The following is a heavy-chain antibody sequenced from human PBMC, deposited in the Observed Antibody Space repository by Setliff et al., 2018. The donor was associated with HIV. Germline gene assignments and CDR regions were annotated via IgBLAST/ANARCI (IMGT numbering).Heavy chain of an antibody. CDR1: GYTYTNYG. Sequence: GASVKVSCKASGYTYTNYGFSWVRQAPGQGLEWMGWISGLNGATNTAEKFRDRVILTADISTTTAYMELRSLRSDDTAVYYCARDDHYYDSGSLYSDWYFDLWGRGTLVTVS. CDR3: ARDDHYYDSGSLYSDWYFDL. CDR2: ISGLNGAT. D-gene: IGHD3-10*01. V-gene: IGHV1-18*01. J-gene: IGHJ2*01.